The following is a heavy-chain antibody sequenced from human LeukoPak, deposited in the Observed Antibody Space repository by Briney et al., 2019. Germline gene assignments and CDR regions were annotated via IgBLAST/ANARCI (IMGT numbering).Heavy chain of an antibody. V-gene: IGHV1-69*13. Sequence: SVKVSCKASGGTFSSYAISWVRQAPGQGLEWMGGIIPIFGTANYAQKFQGRVTITADESTSTAYMELSSLRSEDTAVYYCARVYIGYSSGWSHFDYWGQGTLVTVSS. CDR2: IIPIFGTA. D-gene: IGHD6-19*01. J-gene: IGHJ4*02. CDR3: ARVYIGYSSGWSHFDY. CDR1: GGTFSSYA.